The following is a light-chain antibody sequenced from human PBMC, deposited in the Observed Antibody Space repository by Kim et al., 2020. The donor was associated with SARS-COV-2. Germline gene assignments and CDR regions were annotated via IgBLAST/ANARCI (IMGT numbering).Light chain of an antibody. CDR2: VAS. V-gene: IGKV3-11*01. J-gene: IGKJ4*01. CDR3: QQRSNWPPRLT. Sequence: PAERTTRPCRARQSVSSYLAWYQQKPGQAPRLLIYVASNGATGIPARFSGSGSGTDFTLTISSLEPEDFAVYYCQQRSNWPPRLTFGGGTKVDIK. CDR1: QSVSSY.